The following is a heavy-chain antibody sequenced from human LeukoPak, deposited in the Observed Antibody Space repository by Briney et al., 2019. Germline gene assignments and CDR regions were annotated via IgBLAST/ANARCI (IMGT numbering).Heavy chain of an antibody. Sequence: GGSLRLSCAASGFTFSSYAMHWVRQAPGKGLEWVAVISYDGSNKYYADSVKGRFTISRDNSKNTLYLQKNSLRAEDTAVYYCARDLVYYYDSIIWGQGTMVTVSS. CDR2: ISYDGSNK. V-gene: IGHV3-30-3*01. CDR3: ARDLVYYYDSII. J-gene: IGHJ3*02. D-gene: IGHD3-22*01. CDR1: GFTFSSYA.